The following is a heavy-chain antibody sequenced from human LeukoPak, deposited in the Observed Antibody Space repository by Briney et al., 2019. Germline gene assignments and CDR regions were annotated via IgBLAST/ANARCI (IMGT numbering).Heavy chain of an antibody. J-gene: IGHJ4*02. CDR2: ISDDGNNK. CDR1: GFIFSRYV. D-gene: IGHD3-22*01. V-gene: IGHV3-30*09. CDR3: ARGARYYDSSGYYPSHAY. Sequence: PGRSLRLSCADSGFIFSRYVMDWVRQAPGKGLEWVALISDDGNNKYYADSVKGRFAISRDNSKNTLYLQMNSLRAEDTAVYYCARGARYYDSSGYYPSHAYWGQGTLVTVSS.